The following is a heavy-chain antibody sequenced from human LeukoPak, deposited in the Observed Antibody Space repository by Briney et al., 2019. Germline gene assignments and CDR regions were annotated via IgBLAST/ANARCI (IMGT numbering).Heavy chain of an antibody. CDR2: IWNDGSNK. CDR1: GFSFGKYW. Sequence: GGSLRLSCVASGFSFGKYWMSWVRQAPGKGLEWVAVIWNDGSNKYDADSVKGRFTISRDNSKNTLYLQMNSLRVEDTAVYYCARDPYGMDVWGQGTTVTVSS. CDR3: ARDPYGMDV. V-gene: IGHV3-33*07. J-gene: IGHJ6*02.